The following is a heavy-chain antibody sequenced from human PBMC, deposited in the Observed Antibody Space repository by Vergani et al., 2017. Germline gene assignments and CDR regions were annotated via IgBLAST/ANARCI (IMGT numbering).Heavy chain of an antibody. J-gene: IGHJ4*02. CDR3: ARSRIYYGAGSPDY. V-gene: IGHV4-38-2*01. D-gene: IGHD3-10*01. Sequence: QVQLQESGPGLVKPSETLSLTCAVSGYSISSGYYWSLIRQPPGKVLEWMGYVSFRGDTLYDPSVKGRMTISLNTSSNQFSLYLTSVTAADTAVYYCARSRIYYGAGSPDYWGQGTLVTVSS. CDR1: GYSISSGYY. CDR2: VSFRGDT.